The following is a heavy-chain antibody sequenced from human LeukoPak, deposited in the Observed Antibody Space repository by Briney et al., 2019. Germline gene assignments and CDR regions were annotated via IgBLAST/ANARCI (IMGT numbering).Heavy chain of an antibody. V-gene: IGHV4-59*01. CDR3: ARVRWAAPQPDK. J-gene: IGHJ4*02. Sequence: PSETLSLTCTVSGGSISSYYWSWIRQPPGKGLEWIGYIYYSGSTNYNPSLKSRVTISVDTSKNQFSLKLSSVTAADTAVYFCARVRWAAPQPDKWGQRTLVTVSS. CDR1: GGSISSYY. D-gene: IGHD4-23*01. CDR2: IYYSGST.